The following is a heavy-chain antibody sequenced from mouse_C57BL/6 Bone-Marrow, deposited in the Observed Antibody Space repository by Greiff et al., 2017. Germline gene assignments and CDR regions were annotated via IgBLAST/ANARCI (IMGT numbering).Heavy chain of an antibody. Sequence: DVQLVESGGDLVKPGGSLKLSCAASGFTFSSYGISWVRQTPDKRLEWVATISSGGSYTYYPDSVKGRFTISRDNAKNTLYLQMSSLKSEDTAMYYCASPGFAWFAYWGQGTLVTVSA. V-gene: IGHV5-6*01. CDR3: ASPGFAWFAY. J-gene: IGHJ3*01. CDR2: ISSGGSYT. CDR1: GFTFSSYG.